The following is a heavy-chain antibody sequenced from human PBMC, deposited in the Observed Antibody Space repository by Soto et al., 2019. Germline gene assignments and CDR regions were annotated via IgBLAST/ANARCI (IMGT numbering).Heavy chain of an antibody. CDR2: ISGSGGST. CDR3: AKDATYYDYVWLDYYFDY. J-gene: IGHJ4*02. Sequence: EVQLLESGGGLVQPGGSLRLSCAASGFTFSSYAMSWVRQAPGTGLEWVSAISGSGGSTYYADSVKGRFTISRDNSKNTLYLQMNSLRAEDTAVYYCAKDATYYDYVWLDYYFDYWGQGTLVTVSS. V-gene: IGHV3-23*01. CDR1: GFTFSSYA. D-gene: IGHD3-16*01.